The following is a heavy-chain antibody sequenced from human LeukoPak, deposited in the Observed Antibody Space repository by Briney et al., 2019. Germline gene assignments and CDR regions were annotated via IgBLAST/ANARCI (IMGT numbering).Heavy chain of an antibody. CDR3: ARGTPILCLDY. J-gene: IGHJ4*02. D-gene: IGHD5/OR15-5a*01. Sequence: SETLSLTCTVSGGSVSSGSYYWSWIRQPPGKGLEWIGHIYYSGSTNYNPSLKSRVTISVDTSKNQFSLKLSSVTAADTAVYYCARGTPILCLDYWGQGTLVTVSS. CDR1: GGSVSSGSYY. CDR2: IYYSGST. V-gene: IGHV4-61*01.